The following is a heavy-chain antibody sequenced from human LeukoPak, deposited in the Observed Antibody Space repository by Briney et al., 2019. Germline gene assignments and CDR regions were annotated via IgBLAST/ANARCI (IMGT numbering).Heavy chain of an antibody. CDR3: ARHGTSGTNLNWFDP. D-gene: IGHD1-1*01. CDR1: GGSISSFY. CDR2: IYYSGST. V-gene: IGHV4-59*01. J-gene: IGHJ5*02. Sequence: SETLSLTCTVSGGSISSFYWSWIRQPPGKGLEWIGYIYYSGSTNYNPSLKSRVTISVDTSKNQFSLKLSSVTAADTAVYYCARHGTSGTNLNWFDPWGQGALVTVSS.